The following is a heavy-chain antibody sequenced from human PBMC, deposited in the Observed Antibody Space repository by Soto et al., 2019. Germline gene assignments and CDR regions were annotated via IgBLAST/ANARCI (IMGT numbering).Heavy chain of an antibody. CDR2: ISGYNGNT. CDR3: ARDRSVVVNVDAFDI. Sequence: ASGKVCCKASCYTFTSYGISWFRQSPGQGLEWMGWISGYNGNTNYAQNLQGRVTMTIDTSTTTAYMELRGLRSDDTAVYYCARDRSVVVNVDAFDIWGQGTMVTVSS. J-gene: IGHJ3*02. V-gene: IGHV1-18*01. D-gene: IGHD2-21*01. CDR1: CYTFTSYG.